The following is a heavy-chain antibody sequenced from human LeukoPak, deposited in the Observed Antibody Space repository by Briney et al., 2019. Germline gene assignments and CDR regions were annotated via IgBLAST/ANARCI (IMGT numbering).Heavy chain of an antibody. J-gene: IGHJ4*02. Sequence: SETLSLTCTVSGGSISSNTYFWAWIRQSPGQGLEWIGTIYYSGSTYYNPSLNSRVTISVDTSKNQFSLKVTSVTAADTAVYYCARLAYRSGGSCHHDYWGRGTLVTVSS. CDR2: IYYSGST. D-gene: IGHD2-15*01. V-gene: IGHV4-39*01. CDR1: GGSISSNTYF. CDR3: ARLAYRSGGSCHHDY.